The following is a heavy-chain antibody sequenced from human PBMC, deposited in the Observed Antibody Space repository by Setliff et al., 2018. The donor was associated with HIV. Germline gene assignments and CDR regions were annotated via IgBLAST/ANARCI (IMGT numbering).Heavy chain of an antibody. V-gene: IGHV4-39*01. D-gene: IGHD3-10*01. J-gene: IGHJ4*02. CDR1: GGSISTTSYY. Sequence: PSETLSLTCIVPGGSISTTSYYWGWIRQPPGKGLEWIGSIYYSGSTYYNPSLKSRVTISVDTSKNQFSLKLSSVTVADTAVYYCARLRVEASMVYYFEYWGQGTLVTVSS. CDR3: ARLRVEASMVYYFEY. CDR2: IYYSGST.